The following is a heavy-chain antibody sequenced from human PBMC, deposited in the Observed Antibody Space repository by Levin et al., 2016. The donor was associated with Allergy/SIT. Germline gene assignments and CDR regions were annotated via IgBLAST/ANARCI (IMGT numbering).Heavy chain of an antibody. CDR2: IDPSDSYT. V-gene: IGHV5-10-1*01. Sequence: VRQMPGKGLEWMGRIDPSDSYTNYSPSFQGHVTISADKSISTAYLQWSSLKASDTAMYYCARRARGTVTTDYWGQGTLVTVSS. J-gene: IGHJ4*02. D-gene: IGHD4-17*01. CDR3: ARRARGTVTTDY.